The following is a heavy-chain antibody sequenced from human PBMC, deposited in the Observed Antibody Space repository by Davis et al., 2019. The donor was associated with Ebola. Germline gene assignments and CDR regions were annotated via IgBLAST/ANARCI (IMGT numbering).Heavy chain of an antibody. D-gene: IGHD3-10*01. CDR3: ARHFRGLSR. V-gene: IGHV4-59*08. Sequence: SETLSLTCTVSGGSISSHYWSWIRQSPGKGLEWIEYIHYSGSTNSNPSLKSRVTMSVDTSKNQFSLKLSSVTAADTAVYYCARHFRGLSRWGQGTLVTVSS. J-gene: IGHJ4*02. CDR2: IHYSGST. CDR1: GGSISSHY.